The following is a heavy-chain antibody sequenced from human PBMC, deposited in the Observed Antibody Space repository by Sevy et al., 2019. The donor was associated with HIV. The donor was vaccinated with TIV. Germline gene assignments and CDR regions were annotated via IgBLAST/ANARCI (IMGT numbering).Heavy chain of an antibody. CDR2: ISSRGSPI. Sequence: GGSLRLSCAASGFTFSSYEMNWVRQAPGKGLEWVSYISSRGSPIYYADSVKGRFTISRDNAKNSLFLQMNSLRAEDTAVYYCARAGAASYFYYYGMDVWGLGTTVTVSS. V-gene: IGHV3-48*03. CDR3: ARAGAASYFYYYGMDV. J-gene: IGHJ6*02. D-gene: IGHD3-10*01. CDR1: GFTFSSYE.